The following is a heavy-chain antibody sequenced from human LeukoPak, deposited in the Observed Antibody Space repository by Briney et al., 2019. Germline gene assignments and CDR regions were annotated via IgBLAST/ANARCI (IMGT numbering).Heavy chain of an antibody. V-gene: IGHV3-23*01. J-gene: IGHJ4*02. CDR3: AKSFYDYVWGSYPSDY. D-gene: IGHD3-16*01. Sequence: GGSLRLSCAASGFTFSSYAMSWVRQAPGKGLEWVSAISGSGGSTYYADSVKGRFTISRDNSKNTLYLQMNGLRAEDTAVYYCAKSFYDYVWGSYPSDYWGQGTLVTVSS. CDR1: GFTFSSYA. CDR2: ISGSGGST.